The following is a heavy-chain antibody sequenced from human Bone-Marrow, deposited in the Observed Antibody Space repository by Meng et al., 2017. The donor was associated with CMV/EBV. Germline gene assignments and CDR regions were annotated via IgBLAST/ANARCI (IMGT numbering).Heavy chain of an antibody. CDR3: ARDRAYCSSTSCYFFYYGMDV. CDR2: TYYRSKWYN. D-gene: IGHD2-2*01. Sequence: SQTLSLTCAISGDSVSSNSAAWNWIRQSPSRGLEWLGRTYYRSKWYNDYAVSVKSRITINPDTSKNQFSLQLNSVTPEDTAVYYCARDRAYCSSTSCYFFYYGMDVWGQGTTVTVSS. V-gene: IGHV6-1*01. CDR1: GDSVSSNSAA. J-gene: IGHJ6*02.